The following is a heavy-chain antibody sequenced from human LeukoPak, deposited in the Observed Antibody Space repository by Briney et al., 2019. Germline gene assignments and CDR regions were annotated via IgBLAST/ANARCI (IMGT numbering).Heavy chain of an antibody. CDR1: GYTFTSYG. J-gene: IGHJ6*02. Sequence: WASVKVSCKASGYTFTSYGISWVRQAPGQGLEWMGWISAYNGNTNYAQKLQGRVTMTTDTSTSTAYMELRSLRSDDTAVYYCARRGYSYGTYYYYGMDVWGQGTTVTVSS. D-gene: IGHD5-18*01. CDR3: ARRGYSYGTYYYYGMDV. CDR2: ISAYNGNT. V-gene: IGHV1-18*01.